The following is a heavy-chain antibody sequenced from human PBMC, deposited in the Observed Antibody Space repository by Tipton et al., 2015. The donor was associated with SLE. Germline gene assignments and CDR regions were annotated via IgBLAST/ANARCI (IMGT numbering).Heavy chain of an antibody. CDR3: AREYYDFWSGYRYYFDY. Sequence: SLRLSCAASGFIFSSYWMSWVRQAPGKGLEWVANIKQDGSEKYYVDSVKGRYTISRDNAKNSLYLQRNSLRAEDTAVYYCAREYYDFWSGYRYYFDYWGQATLVPVSS. V-gene: IGHV3-7*01. J-gene: IGHJ4*02. D-gene: IGHD3-3*01. CDR1: GFIFSSYW. CDR2: IKQDGSEK.